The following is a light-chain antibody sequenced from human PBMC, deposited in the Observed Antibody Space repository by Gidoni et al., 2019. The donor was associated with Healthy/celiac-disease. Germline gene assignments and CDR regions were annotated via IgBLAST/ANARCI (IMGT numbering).Light chain of an antibody. J-gene: IGKJ2*01. V-gene: IGKV3-20*01. CDR3: QQYGSSSYT. Sequence: EIVFTQSPGPLSLSPGERATLSCRASKSVSSSYLAWYQQKPGQAPRLLIYNTSNRATGIPERFSGSGSGTDFTLTISRLEPEDFAVYYCQQYGSSSYTFGQGTKLEIK. CDR1: KSVSSSY. CDR2: NTS.